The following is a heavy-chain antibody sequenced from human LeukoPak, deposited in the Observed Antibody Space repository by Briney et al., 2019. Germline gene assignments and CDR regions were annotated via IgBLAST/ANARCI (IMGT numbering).Heavy chain of an antibody. CDR2: SITNFSTG. D-gene: IGHD5-18*01. J-gene: IGHJ3*02. V-gene: IGHV1-69*05. CDR1: GAAFTSSS. CDR3: ARLGTVAMVKVSFDI. Sequence: SVKLSLNASGAAFTSSSISWVRHAPGQGHEREGRSITNFSTGNYAQTYHGRVTITTDESTSKAYIELSSLRSQDAAAAYCARLGTVAMVKVSFDIWGEGTMVSVPS.